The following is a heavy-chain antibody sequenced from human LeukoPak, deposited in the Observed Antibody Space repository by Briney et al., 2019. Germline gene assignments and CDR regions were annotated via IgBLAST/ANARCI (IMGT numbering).Heavy chain of an antibody. D-gene: IGHD3-3*01. J-gene: IGHJ5*02. Sequence: PSETLSLTCTVSGGSISSSSYYWGWIRQPPGKGLEWIGSIYYSGSTYYNPSLKSRVTISVDTSKNQFSLKLSSVTAADTAVYYCARATIYDFWSGYYRSAVSWFDPWGQGTLVTVSS. CDR3: ARATIYDFWSGYYRSAVSWFDP. CDR1: GGSISSSSYY. V-gene: IGHV4-39*07. CDR2: IYYSGST.